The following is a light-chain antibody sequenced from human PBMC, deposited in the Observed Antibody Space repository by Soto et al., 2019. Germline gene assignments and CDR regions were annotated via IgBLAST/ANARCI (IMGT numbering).Light chain of an antibody. J-gene: IGKJ2*01. CDR1: QSIASY. CDR2: ATS. V-gene: IGKV1-39*01. Sequence: DIQLTQSPASLSASVGDRVTITCRTSQSIASYLNWYQHKPGKAPKLLIHATSSLLSGVPSRFSGSASGTEFTSSISSLQPEDFATYYCQQSYSTPPTFGQGTKLEIK. CDR3: QQSYSTPPT.